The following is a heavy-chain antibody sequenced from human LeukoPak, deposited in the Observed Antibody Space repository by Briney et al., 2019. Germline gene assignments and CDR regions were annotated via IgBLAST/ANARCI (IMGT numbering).Heavy chain of an antibody. CDR3: ARDQFSNWLLPSLCDY. D-gene: IGHD3-9*01. CDR1: GYTFTSYG. CDR2: ISAYNGNT. Sequence: ASVKVSCKASGYTFTSYGISWVRQAPGQGLEWMGWISAYNGNTNYAQKLQGRVTMTTDTSTSTAYMELRSLRSDDTAVYYCARDQFSNWLLPSLCDYWGQGTLVTVSS. J-gene: IGHJ4*02. V-gene: IGHV1-18*01.